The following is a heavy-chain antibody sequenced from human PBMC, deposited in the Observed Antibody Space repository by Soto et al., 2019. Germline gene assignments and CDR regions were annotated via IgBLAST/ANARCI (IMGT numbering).Heavy chain of an antibody. V-gene: IGHV5-51*01. D-gene: IGHD3-10*01. CDR2: IYPGDSDT. J-gene: IGHJ6*02. CDR3: AGGGVRGVITRTRDYYGMDV. Sequence: PGKSLKISCKGSGYSFTSYWIGWVRQMPGKGLEWMGIIYPGDSDTRYSPSFQGQVPISADNSISTAYLQWSSLKASDTAMYYFAGGGVRGVITRTRDYYGMDVWGQGTTVTVSS. CDR1: GYSFTSYW.